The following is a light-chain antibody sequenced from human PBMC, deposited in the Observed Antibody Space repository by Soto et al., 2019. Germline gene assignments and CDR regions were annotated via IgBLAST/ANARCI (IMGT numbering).Light chain of an antibody. J-gene: IGKJ4*01. CDR3: QQSSSTVLT. Sequence: DIPMTQSPSSLSASVGDRVTITCRASQSISSYLNWYQQKPGKAPKLLIYAASSLQGGVPSRFSGSGSGRDFPLTISSLQREDCAIYYCQQSSSTVLTFGGGTKVEIK. CDR2: AAS. CDR1: QSISSY. V-gene: IGKV1-39*01.